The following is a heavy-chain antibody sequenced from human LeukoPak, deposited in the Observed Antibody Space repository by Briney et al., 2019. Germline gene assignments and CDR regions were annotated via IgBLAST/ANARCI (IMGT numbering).Heavy chain of an antibody. V-gene: IGHV3-74*01. J-gene: IGHJ4*02. CDR2: IYTDGRST. D-gene: IGHD6-13*01. CDR3: ARESSSCHDY. CDR1: GFTFSSYW. Sequence: QPGGSLRLSCAASGFTFSSYWMHWVRQAPGKGLVWVARIYTDGRSTSYAGSVKGRFTISRDNAKSMLYLQMNSLRADDTAVYYCARESSSCHDYWGQGTLVTVSS.